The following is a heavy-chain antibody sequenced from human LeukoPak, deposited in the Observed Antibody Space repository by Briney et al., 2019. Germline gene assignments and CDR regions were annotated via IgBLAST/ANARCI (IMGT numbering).Heavy chain of an antibody. J-gene: IGHJ3*02. CDR1: GYTFTSYG. D-gene: IGHD4-17*01. Sequence: GASVKVSCKASGYTFTSYGISWMRQAPGQGLEWMGWISAYNGNTNYAQKLQGRVTMTTDTSTSTAYMELRSLRSDDTAVYYCASSLDDYGDDAFDIWGQGTMVTVSS. V-gene: IGHV1-18*01. CDR2: ISAYNGNT. CDR3: ASSLDDYGDDAFDI.